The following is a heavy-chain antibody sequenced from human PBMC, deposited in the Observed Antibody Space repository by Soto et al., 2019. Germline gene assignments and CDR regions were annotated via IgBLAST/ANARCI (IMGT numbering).Heavy chain of an antibody. CDR2: IYYSGST. D-gene: IGHD4-17*01. J-gene: IGHJ4*02. Sequence: SETLSLTCTVSGGSISSYYWSWIRQPPGKGLEWIGYIYYSGSTNYNPSLKSRVTISVDTSKNQFSLKLSSVTAADTAVYYCAYGGNSPYYFEYWGQGTLVTVSS. CDR3: AYGGNSPYYFEY. V-gene: IGHV4-59*08. CDR1: GGSISSYY.